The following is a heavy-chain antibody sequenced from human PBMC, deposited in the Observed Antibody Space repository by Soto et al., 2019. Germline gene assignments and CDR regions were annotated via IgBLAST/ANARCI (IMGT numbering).Heavy chain of an antibody. V-gene: IGHV1-18*01. CDR3: ARDAPPPELRFLEWHNYDYNGMDV. CDR1: GYSFTAYG. CDR2: ISCYNGKT. Sequence: QVQVVQSGDEVKETGASVRVSCKTSGYSFTAYGISWVRQAPGQGLEWMGWISCYNGKTKYAQKVQGRVTMTTDTPTSTGYMEVRSLRSDATAIYYCARDAPPPELRFLEWHNYDYNGMDVWGQGTTVTVSS. D-gene: IGHD3-3*01. J-gene: IGHJ6*02.